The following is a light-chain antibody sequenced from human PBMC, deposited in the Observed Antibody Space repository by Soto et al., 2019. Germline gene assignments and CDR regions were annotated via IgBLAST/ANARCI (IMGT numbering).Light chain of an antibody. J-gene: IGKJ2*01. CDR2: AAS. CDR3: QQSYSTPPT. Sequence: DIQITQSPSSLAASVGDRVTITFRASQSISSYLNWYQQKPGKAPKLLIYAASSLQSGVPSRFSGSGSGTDFTLTISSLQPEDFATYYCQQSYSTPPTCGQGTKVDIK. CDR1: QSISSY. V-gene: IGKV1-39*01.